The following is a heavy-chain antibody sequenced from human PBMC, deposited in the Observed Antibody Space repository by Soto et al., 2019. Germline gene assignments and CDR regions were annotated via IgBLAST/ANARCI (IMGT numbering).Heavy chain of an antibody. CDR3: TRGYSGIDIYAFDI. CDR1: GSTFSDHY. D-gene: IGHD1-26*01. Sequence: EVQLVESGGGLVQPGGSLRLSCAASGSTFSDHYMDWVRQAPGKGLEWVGRSGNRANSDTTEYGSSAKGRFTISRDDSKNSMYLQMNSLKTEDTAVYYCTRGYSGIDIYAFDIWGQGTLVTVSS. V-gene: IGHV3-72*01. J-gene: IGHJ3*02. CDR2: SGNRANSDTT.